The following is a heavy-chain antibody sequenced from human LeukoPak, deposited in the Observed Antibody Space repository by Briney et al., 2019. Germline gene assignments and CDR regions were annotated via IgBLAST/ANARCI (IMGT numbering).Heavy chain of an antibody. CDR2: IYYSWST. V-gene: IGHV4-59*01. J-gene: IGHJ6*03. D-gene: IGHD6-19*01. CDR1: GGSISSYY. Sequence: SETLSLTCTVSGGSISSYYWSWIRQPPGKGLEWIGYIYYSWSTNYNPSLKSRVTISVDTSKNQFSLKLSSVTAADTAVYYCARGSSGWSAIYYYYYYYMDVWGKGTTVTVSS. CDR3: ARGSSGWSAIYYYYYYYMDV.